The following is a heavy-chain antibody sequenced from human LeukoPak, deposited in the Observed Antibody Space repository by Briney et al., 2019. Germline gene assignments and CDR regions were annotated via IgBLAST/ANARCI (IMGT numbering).Heavy chain of an antibody. Sequence: APVKVSCKASGYTFTSYGISWVRQAPGQGLEWMGWISAYNGNTNYAQKFQGRVTMTTDTSTSTAYMELRSLRSDDTAVYYCARASGYDDYFDYWGQGTLVTVSS. CDR2: ISAYNGNT. J-gene: IGHJ4*02. D-gene: IGHD3-3*01. CDR3: ARASGYDDYFDY. V-gene: IGHV1-18*01. CDR1: GYTFTSYG.